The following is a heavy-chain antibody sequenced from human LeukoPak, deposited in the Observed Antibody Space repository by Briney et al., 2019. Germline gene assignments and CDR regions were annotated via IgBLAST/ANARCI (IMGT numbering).Heavy chain of an antibody. CDR2: IIPIFGTA. Sequence: GASVKVSCKPSGGTFSSYAISWVRQTPGQGLEWMGRIIPIFGTANSAQKSQGRVTITTDESTSTPYMELSSLRSEDTPENYCARPREMATISDYYYYYLDVWGKGTTVTVSS. CDR1: GGTFSSYA. J-gene: IGHJ6*03. CDR3: ARPREMATISDYYYYYLDV. D-gene: IGHD5-24*01. V-gene: IGHV1-69*05.